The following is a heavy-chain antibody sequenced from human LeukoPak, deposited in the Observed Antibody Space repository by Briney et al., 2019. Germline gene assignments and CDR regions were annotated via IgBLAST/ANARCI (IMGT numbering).Heavy chain of an antibody. CDR1: GYSFTGSY. Sequence: ASVKVSCKASGYSFTGSYIHWVRQAPGQGPEWMGVINPSGSSTIYAQKFKGRVTMTKDTSTGTVYMDLSSLRSEDTAVYYCASTKASDWHLTASPLDLWGQGTLVSVSS. V-gene: IGHV1-46*01. CDR2: INPSGSST. CDR3: ASTKASDWHLTASPLDL. D-gene: IGHD1-7*01. J-gene: IGHJ5*02.